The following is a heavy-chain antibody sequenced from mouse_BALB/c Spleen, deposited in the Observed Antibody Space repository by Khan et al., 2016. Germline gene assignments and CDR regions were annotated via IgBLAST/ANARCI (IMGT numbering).Heavy chain of an antibody. J-gene: IGHJ2*01. CDR3: AVIHYYGYFDY. V-gene: IGHV3-2*02. CDR1: GYSITSDYV. D-gene: IGHD1-2*01. Sequence: EVQLQESGPGLVKPSQSLSLTCTVTGYSITSDYVWNWIRQFPGDNLEWLGFISYSGSTIYNPSLKSRISITRDTSKNQFFLQLNSVNTDDTATYYCAVIHYYGYFDYWGQGTTLTVSS. CDR2: ISYSGST.